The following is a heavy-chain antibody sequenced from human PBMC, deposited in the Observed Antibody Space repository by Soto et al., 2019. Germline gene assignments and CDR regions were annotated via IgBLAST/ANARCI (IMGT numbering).Heavy chain of an antibody. CDR2: ISSSSSYT. CDR1: GFTFSSYS. J-gene: IGHJ1*01. Sequence: GGSLRLSCAASGFTFSSYSMNWVRQAPGKGLEWVSSISSSSSYTYYADSVKGRFTISRDNAKNSLYLQMNSLRAEDTAVYYCARDLIAAVGTWGQGTLVTVSS. D-gene: IGHD6-13*01. CDR3: ARDLIAAVGT. V-gene: IGHV3-21*01.